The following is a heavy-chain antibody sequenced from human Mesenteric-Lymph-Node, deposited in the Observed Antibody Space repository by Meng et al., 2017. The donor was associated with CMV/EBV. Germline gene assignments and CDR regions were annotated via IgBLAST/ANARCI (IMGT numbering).Heavy chain of an antibody. Sequence: SCKASGYNFTNSAIHWARQAPGQRLEWMGWINAGNDNTKYSQKFQGRVTITRDTSATTAYMELSSLGSEDTAVYYCARWLWGSGVDYWGQGTLVTVSS. CDR3: ARWLWGSGVDY. D-gene: IGHD3-10*01. J-gene: IGHJ4*02. CDR1: GYNFTNSA. V-gene: IGHV1-3*01. CDR2: INAGNDNT.